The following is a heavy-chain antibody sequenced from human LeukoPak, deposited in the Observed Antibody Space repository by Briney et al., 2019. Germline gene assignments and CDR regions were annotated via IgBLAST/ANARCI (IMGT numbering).Heavy chain of an antibody. CDR3: ATNRGCSTTRCNRAFDY. CDR1: GFKFSSYA. CDR2: ISYDGNSE. D-gene: IGHD2-8*01. Sequence: GGSLRLSCAASGFKFSSYALDWVRQAPGKGLEWVAIISYDGNSEYYADSVKGRFTISRDNSNNTLYLEMSSVRPEDTATYYCATNRGCSTTRCNRAFDYWGQGTLVTVSS. V-gene: IGHV3-30-3*01. J-gene: IGHJ4*02.